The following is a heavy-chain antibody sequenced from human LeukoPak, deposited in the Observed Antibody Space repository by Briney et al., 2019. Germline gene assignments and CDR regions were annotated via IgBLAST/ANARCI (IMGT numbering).Heavy chain of an antibody. CDR3: ARAGGSYSWFDP. Sequence: KPSETLSLTCAVYGGSFSSYYWSWIRQPPGKGLEWIGYIYYSGSTNYNPSLKSRVTISVDTSKNQFSLKLSSVTAADTAVYYCARAGGSYSWFDPWGQGTLVTVSS. CDR1: GGSFSSYY. J-gene: IGHJ5*02. CDR2: IYYSGST. V-gene: IGHV4-59*01. D-gene: IGHD1-26*01.